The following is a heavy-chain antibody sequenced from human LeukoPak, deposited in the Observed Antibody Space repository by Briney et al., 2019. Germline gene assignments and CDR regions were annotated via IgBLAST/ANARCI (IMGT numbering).Heavy chain of an antibody. CDR1: GGSFSPYY. CDR3: ARGGLYCGGDCYVDH. Sequence: PSETLSLTCAVYGGSFSPYYWSWIRQPPEKGLEWIGKINHSGSTNYNPSLKSRVTISVDTSKNQFSLKPSSVTAADTAVYYCARGGLYCGGDCYVDHWGQGSLVTVSS. J-gene: IGHJ4*02. V-gene: IGHV4-34*01. CDR2: INHSGST. D-gene: IGHD2-21*02.